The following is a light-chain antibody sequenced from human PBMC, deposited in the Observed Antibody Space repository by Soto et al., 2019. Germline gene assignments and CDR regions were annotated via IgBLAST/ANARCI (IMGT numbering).Light chain of an antibody. CDR3: QQYNNWPPWT. Sequence: EIVMTQSPATLSVSPGERATLSCRASQSVSSNLAWYQQKPGQAPRLLIYDASTRATGVPARISGSGSGTEFTLTISSLQSEDYAIYYCQQYNNWPPWTFGQGTKVDI. CDR2: DAS. V-gene: IGKV3-15*01. CDR1: QSVSSN. J-gene: IGKJ1*01.